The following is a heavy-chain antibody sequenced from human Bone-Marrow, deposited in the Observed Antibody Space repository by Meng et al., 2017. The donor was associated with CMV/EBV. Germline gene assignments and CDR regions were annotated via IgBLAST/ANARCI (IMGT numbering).Heavy chain of an antibody. Sequence: GESLKISCKASGFTFSTFEIAWVRQMPGKGLEWVALIYPGGSQTRYGPSFEGQVTISADWSANIAYLQWTSLKASDSVIYYCARHGRHCSTGCLEFDWWGRGTLVTVSS. CDR2: IYPGGSQT. CDR3: ARHGRHCSTGCLEFDW. J-gene: IGHJ4*02. D-gene: IGHD2-2*01. V-gene: IGHV5-51*01. CDR1: GFTFSTFE.